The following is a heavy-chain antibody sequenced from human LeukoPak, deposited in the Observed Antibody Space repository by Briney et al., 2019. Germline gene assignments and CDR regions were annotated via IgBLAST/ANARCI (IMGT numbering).Heavy chain of an antibody. CDR2: INHSGST. CDR1: GGSFSGYY. CDR3: ASQGDYDYGDYEDY. D-gene: IGHD4-17*01. J-gene: IGHJ4*02. Sequence: SETLSLTCAVYGGSFSGYYWSWIRQPPGKGLEWIGEINHSGSTNYNPSLKSRVTISVDTSKNQFSLKLSSVTAADTAVYYCASQGDYDYGDYEDYWGQGTLVTVSS. V-gene: IGHV4-34*01.